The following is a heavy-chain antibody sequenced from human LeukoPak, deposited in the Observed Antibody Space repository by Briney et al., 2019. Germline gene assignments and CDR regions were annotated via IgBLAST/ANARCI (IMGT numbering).Heavy chain of an antibody. J-gene: IGHJ4*02. V-gene: IGHV3-7*01. D-gene: IGHD2-21*01. CDR3: TSSHGDSYFEY. Sequence: GGSLRLSCAASGFTFNNFWMRWVRQAPGKGLEWVANINQDGSEKYYVDSVKGRFTISRDNAENSLFLQMSSLRAEDTAVYYCTSSHGDSYFEYWGQGTLVTVSS. CDR1: GFTFNNFW. CDR2: INQDGSEK.